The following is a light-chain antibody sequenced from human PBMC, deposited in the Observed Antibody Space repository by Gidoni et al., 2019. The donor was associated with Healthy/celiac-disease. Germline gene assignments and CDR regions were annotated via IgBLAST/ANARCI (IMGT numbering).Light chain of an antibody. CDR2: DAS. CDR3: QQYDNLPYT. CDR1: QDISNY. V-gene: IGKV1-33*01. J-gene: IGKJ2*01. Sequence: DIEMAQSPSALSASVGHRVTITCQASQDISNYLNWYQQKPGKAPKLLIYDASNLETGVPSRVSGSGSGTDFTFTISSLQPEDIATYYCQQYDNLPYTFGQGTKLEIK.